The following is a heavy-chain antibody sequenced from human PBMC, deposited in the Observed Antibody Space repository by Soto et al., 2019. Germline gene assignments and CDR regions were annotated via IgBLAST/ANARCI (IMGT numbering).Heavy chain of an antibody. J-gene: IGHJ4*02. V-gene: IGHV1-18*01. CDR3: ARDSRYSSGWHYFYY. CDR1: GYTFTSYG. CDR2: ISAYNGNT. Sequence: ASVKVSCKASGYTFTSYGISWVRQAPGQGLEWMGWISAYNGNTNYAQKLQGRVTMTTDTSTSTAYMELRSLRSDDTAVYYCARDSRYSSGWHYFYYWGQGTLVTVSS. D-gene: IGHD6-19*01.